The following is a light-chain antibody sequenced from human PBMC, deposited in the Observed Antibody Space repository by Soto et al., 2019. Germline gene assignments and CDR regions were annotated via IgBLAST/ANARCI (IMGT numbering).Light chain of an antibody. CDR1: QSISSY. CDR2: AAS. J-gene: IGKJ4*01. V-gene: IGKV1-39*01. CDR3: QQSYTTPLT. Sequence: DIQMTQSPYYLSASVGDRVTITCRASQSISSYLNWYQQKPGKAPELLIYAASSLQSGVPSRFRGSGSGTDFTLTISSLQPEDFATYYCQQSYTTPLTFGGGTKLEIK.